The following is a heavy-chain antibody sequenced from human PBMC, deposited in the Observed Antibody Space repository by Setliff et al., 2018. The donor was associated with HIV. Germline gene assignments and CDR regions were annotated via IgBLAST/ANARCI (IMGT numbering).Heavy chain of an antibody. CDR2: IWYDGSNK. V-gene: IGHV3-33*01. CDR3: ARTTVTTWFDP. CDR1: GFTFSSYG. D-gene: IGHD4-17*01. Sequence: GGSLRLSCAASGFTFSSYGMHWVRQAPGKGLEWVAVIWYDGSNKYYADSVKGRFTISRDNSKNTLYLQMNSLRAEDTAVYYCARTTVTTWFDPWGQGTLVTVSS. J-gene: IGHJ5*02.